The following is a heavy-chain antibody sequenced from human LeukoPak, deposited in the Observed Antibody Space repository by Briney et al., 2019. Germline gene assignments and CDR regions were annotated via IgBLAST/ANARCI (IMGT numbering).Heavy chain of an antibody. J-gene: IGHJ6*03. V-gene: IGHV4-59*01. CDR3: AREYSSRATLSLGYYYMDV. D-gene: IGHD6-13*01. Sequence: PGGSLRLSCAASGFTFSSSAMSWIRQPPGKGLEWIGYIYYGSTNYNPSLKSRVTISVDTSKNQFSLKLSSVTAADTAVYYCAREYSSRATLSLGYYYMDVWGKGTTVTISS. CDR2: IYYGST. CDR1: GFTFSSSA.